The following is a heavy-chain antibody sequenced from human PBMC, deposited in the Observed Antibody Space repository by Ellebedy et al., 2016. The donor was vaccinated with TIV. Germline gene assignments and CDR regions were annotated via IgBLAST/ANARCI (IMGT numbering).Heavy chain of an antibody. Sequence: GGSLRLXXAASGFTFSSYAMSWVRQAPGKGLEWVSAISGSGGSTYYADSVKGRFTISRDNSKNTLYLQMNSLRAEDTAVYYCAKVRRAYSSGLGFQHWGQGTLVTVSS. J-gene: IGHJ1*01. CDR3: AKVRRAYSSGLGFQH. V-gene: IGHV3-23*01. CDR1: GFTFSSYA. CDR2: ISGSGGST. D-gene: IGHD6-19*01.